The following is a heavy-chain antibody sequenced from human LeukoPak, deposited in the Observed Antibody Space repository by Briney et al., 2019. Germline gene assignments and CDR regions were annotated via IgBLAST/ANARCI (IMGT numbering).Heavy chain of an antibody. CDR1: GWSFNAYY. J-gene: IGHJ5*02. Sequence: SETLSLTCAVYGWSFNAYYWNWIRQPPGKGLEWIGEINARGDTNYNPSLKSRVTISVDTSKSQFSLRLTSIIAADTAFYYCERGQVPAARGYNWFDPWGQGTLVTVSS. CDR3: ERGQVPAARGYNWFDP. D-gene: IGHD2-2*01. V-gene: IGHV4-34*01. CDR2: INARGDT.